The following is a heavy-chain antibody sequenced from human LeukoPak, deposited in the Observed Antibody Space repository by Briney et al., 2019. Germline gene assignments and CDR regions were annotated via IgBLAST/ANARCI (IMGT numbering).Heavy chain of an antibody. CDR3: AKDPLQYSSSWYWDY. CDR2: ISGSGGST. V-gene: IGHV3-23*01. CDR1: GFTFSSYA. Sequence: GASLRLSCAASGFTFSSYAMNWVRQAPGKGLEWVSGISGSGGSTYYADSVKGRFTISRDNSKNTLYLQMNSLRAEDTAVYYCAKDPLQYSSSWYWDYWGQGTLVTVSS. D-gene: IGHD6-13*01. J-gene: IGHJ4*02.